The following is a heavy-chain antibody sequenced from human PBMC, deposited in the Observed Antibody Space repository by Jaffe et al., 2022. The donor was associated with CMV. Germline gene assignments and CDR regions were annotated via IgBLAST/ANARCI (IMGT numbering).Heavy chain of an antibody. CDR1: DFTVSSSY. CDR3: ARATKGYYYVSGSFYYYMDV. CDR2: IYSGGDT. J-gene: IGHJ6*03. Sequence: EVHLVETGGVLIQPGGSLRLSCAASDFTVSSSYMNWVRQAPGKGLEWVSIIYSGGDTYYADSVKGRFTISRDNSKNTLYLQMNSLRAEDTAVYFCARATKGYYYVSGSFYYYMDVWGKGTTVTVS. V-gene: IGHV3-53*02. D-gene: IGHD3-10*01.